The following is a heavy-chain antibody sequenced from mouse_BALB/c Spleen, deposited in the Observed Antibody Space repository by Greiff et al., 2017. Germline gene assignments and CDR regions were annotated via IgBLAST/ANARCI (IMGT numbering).Heavy chain of an antibody. CDR1: GFNIKDYY. CDR2: IDPENGDT. V-gene: IGHV14-4*02. CDR3: NAPNWAYFDY. D-gene: IGHD4-1*02. Sequence: VQLQQSGAELVRSGASVKLSCTASGFNIKDYYMHWVKQRPEQGLEWIGWIDPENGDTEYAPKFQGKATMTADTSSNTAYLQLSSLTSEDTAVYYGNAPNWAYFDYWGQGTTLTVSS. J-gene: IGHJ2*01.